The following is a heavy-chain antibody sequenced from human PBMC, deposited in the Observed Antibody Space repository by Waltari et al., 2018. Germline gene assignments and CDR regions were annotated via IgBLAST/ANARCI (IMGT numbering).Heavy chain of an antibody. CDR3: ARDGAYSSSWYGDFDY. J-gene: IGHJ4*02. V-gene: IGHV3-21*01. Sequence: EVQLVESGGGLVKPGGSLRLSCSASGFPFRSYRMNWVRHAPGKGLEWVSSISSSSSYIYYADSVKGRFTISRDNAKNSLYLQMNSLRAEDTAVYYCARDGAYSSSWYGDFDYWGQGTLVTVSS. CDR2: ISSSSSYI. CDR1: GFPFRSYR. D-gene: IGHD6-13*01.